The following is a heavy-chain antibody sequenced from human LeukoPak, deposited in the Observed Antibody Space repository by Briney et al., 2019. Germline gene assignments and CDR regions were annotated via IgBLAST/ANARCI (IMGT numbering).Heavy chain of an antibody. CDR2: ISSSSSYI. V-gene: IGHV3-21*01. D-gene: IGHD2-2*02. J-gene: IGHJ3*02. Sequence: GGSLRLSCAASGFTFSSYSMNWVRQAPGKGLEWVSSISSSSSYIYYADSVKGRFTISRDNAKNSLYLQMNSLRAEDTAVYYCASREGVLAAIHAFDIWGQGTMVTVSS. CDR1: GFTFSSYS. CDR3: ASREGVLAAIHAFDI.